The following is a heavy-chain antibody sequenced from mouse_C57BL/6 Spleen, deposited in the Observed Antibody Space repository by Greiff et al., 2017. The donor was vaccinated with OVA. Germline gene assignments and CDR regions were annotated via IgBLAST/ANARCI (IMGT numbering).Heavy chain of an antibody. V-gene: IGHV10-1*01. CDR2: IRSKSNNYAT. Sequence: EVKLMESGGGLVQPKGSLKLSCAASGFSFNTYAMNWVRQAPGKGLEWVARIRSKSNNYATYYADSVKDRFTISRDDSESMLYLQMNNLKTEDTAMYYCVRQNIYDGYLYWYFDVWGTGTTVTVSS. J-gene: IGHJ1*03. CDR1: GFSFNTYA. D-gene: IGHD2-3*01. CDR3: VRQNIYDGYLYWYFDV.